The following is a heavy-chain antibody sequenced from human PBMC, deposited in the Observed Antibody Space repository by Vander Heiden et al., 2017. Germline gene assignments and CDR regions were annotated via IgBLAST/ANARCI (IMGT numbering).Heavy chain of an antibody. D-gene: IGHD6-6*01. CDR3: ARGQLVFDP. Sequence: QVQLQQWGAGLLKPSETLSLTRAVYGGSFSGYYWSWIRQPPGKGLEWIGEINHSGSTNYNPSLKSRVTISVDTSKNQFSLKLSSVTAADTAVYYCARGQLVFDPWGQGTLVTVSS. V-gene: IGHV4-34*01. CDR2: INHSGST. CDR1: GGSFSGYY. J-gene: IGHJ5*02.